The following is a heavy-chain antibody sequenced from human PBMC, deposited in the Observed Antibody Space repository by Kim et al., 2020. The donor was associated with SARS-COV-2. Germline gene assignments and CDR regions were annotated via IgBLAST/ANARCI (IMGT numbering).Heavy chain of an antibody. CDR2: IWYDGTKK. Sequence: GGSLRHSCAASGFIFSNYDIHWVRQVPGKGLEWVASIWYDGTKKNYADSVKGRFTISRDNSKNSVFVQMNSLGAGDAAVYYCAKDINASGSSSFDYWGQGTLVSVSS. V-gene: IGHV3-30*02. CDR1: GFIFSNYD. J-gene: IGHJ4*02. CDR3: AKDINASGSSSFDY. D-gene: IGHD1-1*01.